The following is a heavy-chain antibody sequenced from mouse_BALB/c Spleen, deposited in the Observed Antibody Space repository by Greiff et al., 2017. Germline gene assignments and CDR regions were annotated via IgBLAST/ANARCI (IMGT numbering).Heavy chain of an antibody. J-gene: IGHJ4*01. D-gene: IGHD1-1*01. CDR1: GYTFTDYE. CDR2: IDPETGGT. Sequence: VQLQQSGAELVRPGASVTLSCKASGYTFTDYEMHWVKQTPVHGLEWIGAIDPETGGTAYNQKFKGKATLTADKSSSTAYMELRSLTSEDSAVYYCTSPPYYYGSSYDYAMDYWVKEPQSPSPQ. V-gene: IGHV1-15*01. CDR3: TSPPYYYGSSYDYAMDY.